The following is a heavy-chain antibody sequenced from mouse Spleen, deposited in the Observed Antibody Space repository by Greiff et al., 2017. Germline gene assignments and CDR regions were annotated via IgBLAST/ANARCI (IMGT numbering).Heavy chain of an antibody. CDR2: IDPENGDT. D-gene: IGHD1-1*01. V-gene: IGHV14-4*01. CDR3: TDGNPAWFAY. Sequence: EVQLQQSGAELVRPGASVKLSCTASGFNIKDDYMHWVKQRPEQGLEWIGWIDPENGDTEYASKFQGKVTITADTSSNTAYLQLSSLTSEDTAVYYCTDGNPAWFAYWGQGTLVTVSA. J-gene: IGHJ3*01. CDR1: GFNIKDDY.